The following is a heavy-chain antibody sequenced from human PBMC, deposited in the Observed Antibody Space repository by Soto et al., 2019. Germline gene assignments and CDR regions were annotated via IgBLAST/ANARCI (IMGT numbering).Heavy chain of an antibody. J-gene: IGHJ4*02. Sequence: XGSLRLSCAASGFTFSSYGMHWVRQAPGKGLEWVAVIWYDGSNKYYADSVKGRFTISRDNSKNTLYLQMNSLRAEDTAVYYCARDGIRYDSSGYYYNYGSTFDYWGQGTLVTVSS. CDR1: GFTFSSYG. D-gene: IGHD3-22*01. CDR2: IWYDGSNK. V-gene: IGHV3-33*01. CDR3: ARDGIRYDSSGYYYNYGSTFDY.